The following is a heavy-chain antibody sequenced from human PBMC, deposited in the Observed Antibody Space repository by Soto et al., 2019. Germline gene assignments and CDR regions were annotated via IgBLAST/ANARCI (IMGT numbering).Heavy chain of an antibody. CDR2: INSDGSDT. V-gene: IGHV3-74*03. CDR1: GFSFSSHW. J-gene: IGHJ3*01. CDR3: TSAGGHSASNAGDC. Sequence: DVQLVESGGGSAQPGGSLTLSCEASGFSFSSHWMHWVRQAPGRGLMWVSRINSDGSDTMYADSVKGRFTISRDNAKNTGSLQRNGLRAEDTGLYYCTSAGGHSASNAGDCWGQGARVTVSS. D-gene: IGHD2-21*01.